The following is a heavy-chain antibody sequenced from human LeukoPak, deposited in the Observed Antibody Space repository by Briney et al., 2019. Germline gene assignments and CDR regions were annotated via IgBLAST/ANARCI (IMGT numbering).Heavy chain of an antibody. D-gene: IGHD6-19*01. CDR2: ISSSGSTI. V-gene: IGHV3-48*03. Sequence: GGSLRLSCAASGFTFSSYEMNWVRQAPGKGLEGVSYISSSGSTIYYADSVKGRFTISRDNAKNSLYLQMNSLRAEDTAVYYCARRSSCCYRKSGDYWGQGTLVTVSS. J-gene: IGHJ4*02. CDR1: GFTFSSYE. CDR3: ARRSSCCYRKSGDY.